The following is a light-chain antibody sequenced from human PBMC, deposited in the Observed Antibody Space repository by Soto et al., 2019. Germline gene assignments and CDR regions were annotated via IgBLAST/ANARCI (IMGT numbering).Light chain of an antibody. V-gene: IGKV1-33*01. CDR3: QQSHILPRT. Sequence: DIQMTQSPSSLSASVGERVTITCQASQDISNHLIWYQQKPGKAPKFLIYDASNLETGVPPRFSGSGSGTDFTFSISSLQPEDVATYFCQQSHILPRTFGPGTKVGIK. CDR1: QDISNH. J-gene: IGKJ3*01. CDR2: DAS.